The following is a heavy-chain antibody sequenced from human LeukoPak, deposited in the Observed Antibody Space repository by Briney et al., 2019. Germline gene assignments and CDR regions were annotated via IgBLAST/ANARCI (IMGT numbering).Heavy chain of an antibody. J-gene: IGHJ6*03. V-gene: IGHV1-2*02. D-gene: IGHD6-19*01. CDR2: INPNSGGT. Sequence: ASVKVSCKASGYIFTGYYMHWVRQAPGQGLEWMGWINPNSGGTNYAQKFQGRVTMTRDTSISTAYMELSRLRSDDTAVYYCARGMIAVAGTGGDYYYYYMDVWGKGTTVTISS. CDR3: ARGMIAVAGTGGDYYYYYMDV. CDR1: GYIFTGYY.